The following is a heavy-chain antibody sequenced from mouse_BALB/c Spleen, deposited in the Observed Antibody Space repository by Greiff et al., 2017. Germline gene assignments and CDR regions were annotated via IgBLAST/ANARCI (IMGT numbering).Heavy chain of an antibody. Sequence: QVQLKESGAELVRPGSSVKISCKASGYAFSSYWMNWVKQRPGQGLEWIGQIYPGDGDTNYNGKFKGKATLTADKSSSTAYMQLSSLTSEDSAVYFCARRGITTAPFAYWGQGTLVTVSA. D-gene: IGHD1-2*01. CDR1: GYAFSSYW. V-gene: IGHV1-80*01. CDR3: ARRGITTAPFAY. CDR2: IYPGDGDT. J-gene: IGHJ3*01.